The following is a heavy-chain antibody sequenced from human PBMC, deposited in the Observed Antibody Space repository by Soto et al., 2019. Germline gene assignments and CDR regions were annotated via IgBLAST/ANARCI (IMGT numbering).Heavy chain of an antibody. D-gene: IGHD5-18*01. CDR2: ISWDGGSI. CDR3: AKDMYLKWALVGAMVRHNDYDGMDV. V-gene: IGHV3-43D*04. CDR1: GFTFDDYA. Sequence: PGGSLRLSCAASGFTFDDYAMHWVRQAPGKGLEWVSLISWDGGSIYYADSVKGRFTISRDNSKNSLYLQMNSLRAEDTALYYCAKDMYLKWALVGAMVRHNDYDGMDVWGQGTTVTVSS. J-gene: IGHJ6*02.